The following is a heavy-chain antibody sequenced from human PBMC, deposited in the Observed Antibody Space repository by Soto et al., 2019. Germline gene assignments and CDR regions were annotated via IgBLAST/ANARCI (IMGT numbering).Heavy chain of an antibody. V-gene: IGHV5-51*01. CDR2: IYPGDSDT. CDR1: GYSFTSYW. Sequence: GESLKISCKGSGYSFTSYWIGWVRQMPGKGLEWMGIIYPGDSDTRYSPSFQGQVTISADKSISTAYLQWSSLKASDTAMYYCARQTFEYCSSTSCYRGDYYYYGMDVWGQGTTVTVSS. D-gene: IGHD2-2*01. J-gene: IGHJ6*02. CDR3: ARQTFEYCSSTSCYRGDYYYYGMDV.